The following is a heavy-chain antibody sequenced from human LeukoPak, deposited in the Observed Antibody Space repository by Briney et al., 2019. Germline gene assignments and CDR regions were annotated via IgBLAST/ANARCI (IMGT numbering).Heavy chain of an antibody. CDR2: ISSSSSYI. CDR3: ARDAGVGVVVPAAT. Sequence: GGSLRLSCAASGFTFSSYSMNWVRQAPGKGLEWVSSISSSSSYIYYADSVKGRFTISRDNAKNSLYLQMNSLRAEDTAVYYCARDAGVGVVVPAATWGQGTLVTVSS. J-gene: IGHJ5*02. CDR1: GFTFSSYS. D-gene: IGHD2-2*01. V-gene: IGHV3-21*01.